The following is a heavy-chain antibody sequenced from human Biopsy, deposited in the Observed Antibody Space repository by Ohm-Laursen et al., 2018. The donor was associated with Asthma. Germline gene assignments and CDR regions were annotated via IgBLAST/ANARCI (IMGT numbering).Heavy chain of an antibody. J-gene: IGHJ6*02. CDR3: ARGYSGTDRIVYYYSGMEV. Sequence: SVKVSCKASGVSLRNYGLSGYGFSWVRQAPRQGLEWMGGLIPVLGTADYAPMFEGRVTITADESTSTAYLELTSLRFEDTAVYYCARGYSGTDRIVYYYSGMEVWGQGTTVTVSS. V-gene: IGHV1-69*13. D-gene: IGHD5-12*01. CDR2: LIPVLGTA. CDR1: GVSLRNYGLSGYG.